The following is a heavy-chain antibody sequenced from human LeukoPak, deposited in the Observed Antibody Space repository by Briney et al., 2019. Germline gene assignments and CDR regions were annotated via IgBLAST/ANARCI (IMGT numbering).Heavy chain of an antibody. CDR3: ARAVDMDEGAFDI. CDR1: GFTFSSYE. J-gene: IGHJ3*02. V-gene: IGHV3-48*03. Sequence: PGGSLRLSCAASGFTFSSYEMNWVRQAPGKGLEWVSYISSSGSTIYYADSVKGRFTISRDNAKNSLYLQMNSLRAEDTAVYYCARAVDMDEGAFDIWGQGTMVTVSS. D-gene: IGHD5-12*01. CDR2: ISSSGSTI.